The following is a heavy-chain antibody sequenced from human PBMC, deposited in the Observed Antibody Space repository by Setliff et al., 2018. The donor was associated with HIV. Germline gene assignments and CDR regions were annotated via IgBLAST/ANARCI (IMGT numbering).Heavy chain of an antibody. Sequence: PGESLKISCAASGFTFSSYWMSWVRQAPGKGLEWVANIKQDGSEKYYVDSVKGRFTISRDNAKNSLYLQMNSLRAEDTAVYYCAREGGRWQLVFFDYWGQGTLVTVSS. D-gene: IGHD6-6*01. CDR3: AREGGRWQLVFFDY. J-gene: IGHJ4*02. CDR2: IKQDGSEK. CDR1: GFTFSSYW. V-gene: IGHV3-7*01.